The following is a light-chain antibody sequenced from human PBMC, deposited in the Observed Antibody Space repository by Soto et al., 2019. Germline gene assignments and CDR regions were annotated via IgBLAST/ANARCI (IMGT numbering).Light chain of an antibody. J-gene: IGKJ1*01. CDR2: GAS. CDR1: QSVSTS. Sequence: EIVMTQSPATLSVSPGERATLSCGASQSVSTSLAWYQQKPGQAPRLIIYGASTRATGVPARFSGSGSGTEFTLTISSLQSEDFAIYYCQQYKFWPRTFGQGTNVEIK. CDR3: QQYKFWPRT. V-gene: IGKV3-15*01.